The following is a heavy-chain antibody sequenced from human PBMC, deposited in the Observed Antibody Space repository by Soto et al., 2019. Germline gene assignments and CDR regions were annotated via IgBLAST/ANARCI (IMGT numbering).Heavy chain of an antibody. V-gene: IGHV3-23*01. J-gene: IGHJ4*02. CDR2: ISGSGGST. Sequence: GGSLRLCCAASGFTFSSYAMSWVRQAPGKGLEWVSAISGSGGSTYYADSVKGRFTISRDNSKNTLYLQMNSLRAEDTAVYYFAKAPYSGYVWSSFAPFDYWGQGTLVTVSS. D-gene: IGHD5-12*01. CDR3: AKAPYSGYVWSSFAPFDY. CDR1: GFTFSSYA.